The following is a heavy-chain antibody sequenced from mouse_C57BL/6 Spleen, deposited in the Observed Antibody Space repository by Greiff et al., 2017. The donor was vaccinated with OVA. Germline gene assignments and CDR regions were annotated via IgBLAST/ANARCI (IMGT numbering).Heavy chain of an antibody. CDR1: GYTFTSYG. V-gene: IGHV1-81*01. CDR2: IYPRSGNT. D-gene: IGHD2-2*01. Sequence: QVQLQQSGAELARPGASVKLSCKASGYTFTSYGISWVKQRTGQGLEWIGEIYPRSGNTYYNEKFKGKATLTADNSSSTAYMELRSLTSEDSAVYFCAREGNGYPMDYWGQGTSVTVSS. CDR3: AREGNGYPMDY. J-gene: IGHJ4*01.